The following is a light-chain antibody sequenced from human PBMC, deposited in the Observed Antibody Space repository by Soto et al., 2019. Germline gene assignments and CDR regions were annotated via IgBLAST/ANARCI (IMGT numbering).Light chain of an antibody. V-gene: IGLV2-11*01. J-gene: IGLJ2*01. CDR1: SSDVGGYNY. CDR3: CSYAGSYTFEV. Sequence: QSALTQPRSVSGSPGQSVTISCTGTSSDVGGYNYVSWYQHHPGKAPKLMIYDVSKRPSGVPDRFSVSKSGNTASLTISGLQAEDEAEYYCCSYAGSYTFEVFGGGTKLTVL. CDR2: DVS.